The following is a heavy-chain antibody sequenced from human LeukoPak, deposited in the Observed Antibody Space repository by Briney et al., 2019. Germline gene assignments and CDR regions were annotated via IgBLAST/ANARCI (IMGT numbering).Heavy chain of an antibody. V-gene: IGHV4-59*08. CDR1: GGSFSSYY. Sequence: SETLSLTSTVSGGSFSSYYWSWIRQPPGKGLEWIGYIYYSGSTNYNPSLKSRVTISVDTSKNQFSLKLSSVTAADTAVYYCARHERSYYYDSSGRFDYWGQGTLVTVSS. D-gene: IGHD3-22*01. CDR2: IYYSGST. J-gene: IGHJ4*02. CDR3: ARHERSYYYDSSGRFDY.